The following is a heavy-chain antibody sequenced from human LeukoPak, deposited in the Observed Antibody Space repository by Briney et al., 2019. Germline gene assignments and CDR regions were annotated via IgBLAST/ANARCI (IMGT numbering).Heavy chain of an antibody. CDR3: ATGIINGYEH. D-gene: IGHD5-12*01. V-gene: IGHV3-74*01. J-gene: IGHJ4*02. CDR1: GLSVSFDW. Sequence: GGSLRLSWAASGLSVSFDWMDWVRHDGGKGLVWVSFINSDENTTAYADSVKGRFSISRDNTKNTMDLQMNNLRAEDTALYFCATGIINGYEHWGLGTLVTVSS. CDR2: INSDENTT.